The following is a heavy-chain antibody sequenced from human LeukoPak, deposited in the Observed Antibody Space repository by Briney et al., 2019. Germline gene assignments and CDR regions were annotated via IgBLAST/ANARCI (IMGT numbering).Heavy chain of an antibody. V-gene: IGHV3-20*04. J-gene: IGHJ4*02. Sequence: GGSLRLSCVASGFTFDDYGMSWVRQVPGKGLEWVSGMSWNGGDIAYTDSVRGRFTISRDNAKNTLYLQMNSLRAEDTAVYYCARDQANSYYDFWSGQNSLLDYWGQGTLVTVSS. CDR1: GFTFDDYG. D-gene: IGHD3-3*01. CDR3: ARDQANSYYDFWSGQNSLLDY. CDR2: MSWNGGDI.